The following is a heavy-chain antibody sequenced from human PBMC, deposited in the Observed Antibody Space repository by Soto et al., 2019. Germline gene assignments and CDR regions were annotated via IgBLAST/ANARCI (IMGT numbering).Heavy chain of an antibody. CDR2: IYYSGST. CDR3: ARQGDYYYYYYMDV. J-gene: IGHJ6*03. Sequence: SETLSLTCTVSGGSISSSSYYWGWIRQPPGKGLEWIGSIYYSGSTYYNPSLKSRVTISVDTSKNQFSLKLSSVTAADTAVYYCARQGDYYYYYYMDVWGEGTTVT. CDR1: GGSISSSSYY. V-gene: IGHV4-39*01.